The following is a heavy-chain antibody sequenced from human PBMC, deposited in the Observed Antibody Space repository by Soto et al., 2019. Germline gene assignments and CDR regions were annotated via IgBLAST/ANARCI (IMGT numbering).Heavy chain of an antibody. V-gene: IGHV3-7*05. CDR2: IKYDGAEK. J-gene: IGHJ4*02. CDR3: ARDGVAPGLYFDH. CDR1: GFTFSDYW. Sequence: GGSLRLSCAASGFTFSDYWMNWVRQATGKGLEWVASIKYDGAEKTYVDSVKGRFTISRDNPKNSVYLQMASLRAEDTAVYYCARDGVAPGLYFDHWGQGTPVTVSS. D-gene: IGHD3-10*01.